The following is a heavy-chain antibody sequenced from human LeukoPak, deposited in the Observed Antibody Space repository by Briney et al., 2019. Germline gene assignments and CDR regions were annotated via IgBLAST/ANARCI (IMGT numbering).Heavy chain of an antibody. CDR2: ISSSSSYI. D-gene: IGHD1-26*01. J-gene: IGHJ4*02. CDR1: GFTFSSYS. Sequence: PGGSLRLSCAASGFTFSSYSMNWVRQAPGKGLEWVSSISSSSSYIYYADSVKGRFTISRDNSKNTLYLQMNSLRAEDTAVYYCARLGEWELLFDYWGQGTLVTVSS. CDR3: ARLGEWELLFDY. V-gene: IGHV3-21*04.